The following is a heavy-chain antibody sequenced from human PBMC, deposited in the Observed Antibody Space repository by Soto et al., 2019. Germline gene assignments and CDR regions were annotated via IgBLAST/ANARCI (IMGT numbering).Heavy chain of an antibody. CDR3: ARDRVTTVVTDFDY. CDR2: ISSSGSTI. D-gene: IGHD4-17*01. J-gene: IGHJ4*02. V-gene: IGHV3-11*01. CDR1: GFTFSDYY. Sequence: GGSLRLSCAASGFTFSDYYMSWIRQAPGKGLEWVSYISSSGSTIYYADSVKGRFTISRDNAKNSLYLQMNSLRAEDTAVYYCARDRVTTVVTDFDYWGQGTLVTVSS.